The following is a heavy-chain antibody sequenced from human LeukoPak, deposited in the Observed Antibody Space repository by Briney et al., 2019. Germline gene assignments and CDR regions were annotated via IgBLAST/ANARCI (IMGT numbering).Heavy chain of an antibody. V-gene: IGHV3-13*01. CDR3: ARALWSSSWYGGRIDYYGMDV. CDR1: GFTFSSYD. J-gene: IGHJ6*02. CDR2: IGTAGDT. D-gene: IGHD6-13*01. Sequence: PGGSLRLSCAASGFTFSSYDMHWVRQATGKGLEWVSAIGTAGDTYYPGSVKGRFTISRENAKNSLYLQMNSLRAGDTTVYYCARALWSSSWYGGRIDYYGMDVWGQGTTVTVSS.